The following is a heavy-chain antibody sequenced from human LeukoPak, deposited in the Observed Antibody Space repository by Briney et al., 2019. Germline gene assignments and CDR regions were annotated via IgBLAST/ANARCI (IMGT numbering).Heavy chain of an antibody. D-gene: IGHD4-17*01. CDR1: GYTFTSYY. Sequence: GASVKVSCKASGYTFTSYYMHWVQQAPGQGLEWMGIINPSGGSTSYAQKFQGRVTMTRDTSTSTVYMELSSLRSEDTAVYYCASDYGDFSFYYWGQGTLVTVSS. V-gene: IGHV1-46*01. CDR2: INPSGGST. J-gene: IGHJ4*02. CDR3: ASDYGDFSFYY.